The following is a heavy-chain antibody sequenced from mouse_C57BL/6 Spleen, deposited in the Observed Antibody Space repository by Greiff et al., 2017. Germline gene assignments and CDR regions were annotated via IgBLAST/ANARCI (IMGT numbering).Heavy chain of an antibody. V-gene: IGHV1-15*01. J-gene: IGHJ4*01. CDR1: GYTFTDYE. CDR3: TRRGDGSSYAMDY. D-gene: IGHD1-1*01. Sequence: VQLQQSGAELVRPGASVTLSCKASGYTFTDYEMHWVKQTPVHGLEWIGAIDPETGGTAYNQKFKGKAILTADKSSSTAYMELRSLTSEDSAVYYCTRRGDGSSYAMDYWGQGTSVTVSS. CDR2: IDPETGGT.